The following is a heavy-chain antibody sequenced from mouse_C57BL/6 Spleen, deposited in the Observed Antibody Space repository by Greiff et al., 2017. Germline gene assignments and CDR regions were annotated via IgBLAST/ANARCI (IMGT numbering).Heavy chain of an antibody. CDR3: AREGTAQDPWFAY. D-gene: IGHD3-2*02. CDR1: GYTFTSYW. Sequence: QFQLQQPGAELVRPGSSVKLSCKASGYTFTSYWMHWVKQRPIQGLEWIGNIDPSDSETHYNQKFKDKATLTVDKSSSTAYMQLSSLTSEDSAVYYCAREGTAQDPWFAYWGQGTLVTVSA. J-gene: IGHJ3*01. V-gene: IGHV1-52*01. CDR2: IDPSDSET.